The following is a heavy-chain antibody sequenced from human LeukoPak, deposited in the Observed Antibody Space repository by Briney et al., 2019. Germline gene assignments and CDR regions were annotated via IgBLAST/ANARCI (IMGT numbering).Heavy chain of an antibody. CDR1: GGSFSGYY. Sequence: SETLSFTCAVYGGSFSGYYWSWIRQPPGKGLEWIGEINHSGGTNYNPSLKSRVTISVDTSKNQFSLKLSSVTAADTAVYYCARGRGVVVPAATLGYWGQGTLVTVSS. CDR3: ARGRGVVVPAATLGY. CDR2: INHSGGT. J-gene: IGHJ4*02. D-gene: IGHD2-2*01. V-gene: IGHV4-34*01.